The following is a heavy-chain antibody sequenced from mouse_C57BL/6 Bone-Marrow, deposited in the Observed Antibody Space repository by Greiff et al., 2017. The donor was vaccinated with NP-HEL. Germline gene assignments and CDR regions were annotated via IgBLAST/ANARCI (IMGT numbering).Heavy chain of an antibody. CDR1: GYTFTSYW. CDR3: ARHDYYYGSSYRFAY. CDR2: IDPSDSYT. D-gene: IGHD1-1*01. V-gene: IGHV1-69*01. Sequence: QVQLQQPGAELVMPGASVKLSCKASGYTFTSYWMHWVKQRPGQGLEWIGEIDPSDSYTNYNQKFKGKSTLTVDKSSSTAYMQLSSLTSEDSAVYYCARHDYYYGSSYRFAYWGQGTLVTVSA. J-gene: IGHJ3*01.